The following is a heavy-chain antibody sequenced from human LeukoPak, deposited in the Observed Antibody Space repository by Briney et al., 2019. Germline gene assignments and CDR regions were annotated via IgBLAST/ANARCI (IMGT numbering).Heavy chain of an antibody. J-gene: IGHJ4*02. CDR1: GYTFTSYG. CDR2: ISAYNGNT. Sequence: ASVKVSCKASGYTFTSYGISWVRQAPGQGLEWMGWISAYNGNTNYAQKLQGRVTMTTDTSTSTAYMELRSLRSDDTAVYYCARDGLYYDSSGYYLNAEFDYWGQGTLVTVSS. V-gene: IGHV1-18*01. CDR3: ARDGLYYDSSGYYLNAEFDY. D-gene: IGHD3-22*01.